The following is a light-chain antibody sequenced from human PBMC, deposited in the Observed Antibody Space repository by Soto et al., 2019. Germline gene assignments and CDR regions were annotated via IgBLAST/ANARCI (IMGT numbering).Light chain of an antibody. CDR3: SSYTSSSTYV. Sequence: SVLTQPASVSGSPGQSITISCTGTISDVGGYNYVSWYQQHPGKAPKLMIYDVSNRPSGVSNRFSGSKSGNTASLTIFGLQAEDEADYYCSSYTSSSTYVFGTGTKVTVL. CDR2: DVS. V-gene: IGLV2-14*03. CDR1: ISDVGGYNY. J-gene: IGLJ1*01.